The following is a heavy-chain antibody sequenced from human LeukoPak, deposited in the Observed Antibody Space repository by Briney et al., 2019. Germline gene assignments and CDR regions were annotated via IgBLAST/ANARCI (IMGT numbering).Heavy chain of an antibody. D-gene: IGHD2-21*02. Sequence: GGSLRLSCAASGFTFSSYAMSWVRQAPAKGLDWVSAITGTCGSTYYAAAVQGRFTNVRDNSKNTLYLQMNSLRAEDTAVYFCARDAGRDPGYFDYWGEGTLVSVSS. CDR2: ITGTCGST. CDR1: GFTFSSYA. J-gene: IGHJ4*02. V-gene: IGHV3-23*01. CDR3: ARDAGRDPGYFDY.